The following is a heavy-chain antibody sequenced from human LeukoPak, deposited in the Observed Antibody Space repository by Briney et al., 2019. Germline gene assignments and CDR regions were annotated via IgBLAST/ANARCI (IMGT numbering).Heavy chain of an antibody. Sequence: SETLSLTCTVSGYSISHYYWTWIRQPPGKGLEWIGYIYYSDVANYNPSLKSRVSISVDTSKNQFSLKLTSVTAADTAVYYCASDSGGRRDAFNIWGQGTMVTVSS. V-gene: IGHV4-59*01. J-gene: IGHJ3*02. CDR2: IYYSDVA. D-gene: IGHD2-8*02. CDR3: ASDSGGRRDAFNI. CDR1: GYSISHYY.